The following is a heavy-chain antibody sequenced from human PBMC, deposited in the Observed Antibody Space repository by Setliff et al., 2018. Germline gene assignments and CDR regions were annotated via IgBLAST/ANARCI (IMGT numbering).Heavy chain of an antibody. CDR1: GYTFTSYY. Sequence: ASVKVSCKASGYTFTSYYIHWVRQAPGQGLEWMGIINXXXXXXXXXXKFQGRXXVTRDTSTSTVYMELSSLRSEDTAVYYCARGLQRTSGYFYYYYMGVWGKGTTVTVSS. CDR3: ARGLQRTSGYFYYYYMGV. J-gene: IGHJ6*03. V-gene: IGHV1-46*01. CDR2: INXXXXXX.